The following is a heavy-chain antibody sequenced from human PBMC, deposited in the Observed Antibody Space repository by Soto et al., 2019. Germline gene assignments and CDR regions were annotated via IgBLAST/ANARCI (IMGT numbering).Heavy chain of an antibody. CDR1: GFTFDDYT. CDR2: ISWDGGST. Sequence: EVQLVESGGVVVQPGGSLRLSCAASGFTFDDYTMHWVRQAPGKGLEWVSLISWDGGSTYYPDSVKGRFTISRDNSKNSLYLQMNSLRTEDTALYYCAKDMAVAAAFDYWGQGTLVTVSS. J-gene: IGHJ4*02. V-gene: IGHV3-43*01. CDR3: AKDMAVAAAFDY. D-gene: IGHD6-13*01.